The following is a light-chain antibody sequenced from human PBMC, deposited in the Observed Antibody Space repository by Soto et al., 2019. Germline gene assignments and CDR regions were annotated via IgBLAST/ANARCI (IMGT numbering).Light chain of an antibody. CDR2: GAS. CDR1: QSVDSRF. J-gene: IGKJ1*01. Sequence: EIVLTQSPGSLSLSPGERATLSCRASQSVDSRFFAWYQQRPGQAPRLLIYGASRRATGIPDRFTGSGSGTDFTLTISGREPEDFALYYCQQYDSSVTFGLGTKGEIK. V-gene: IGKV3-20*01. CDR3: QQYDSSVT.